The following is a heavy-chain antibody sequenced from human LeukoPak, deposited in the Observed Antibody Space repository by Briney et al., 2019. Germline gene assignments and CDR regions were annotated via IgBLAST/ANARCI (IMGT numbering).Heavy chain of an antibody. V-gene: IGHV3-30*18. J-gene: IGHJ4*02. CDR1: GFTFSSYG. CDR2: ISYDGSNK. CDR3: AKDSDADFWSGYF. Sequence: GGSLRLSCAASGFTFSSYGMHWVRQAPGKGLEWVAVISYDGSNKYYADSVKGRFTISRDNSKNTLYLQMNSLRAEDTAVYYCAKDSDADFWSGYFWGQGTLVTVSS. D-gene: IGHD3-3*01.